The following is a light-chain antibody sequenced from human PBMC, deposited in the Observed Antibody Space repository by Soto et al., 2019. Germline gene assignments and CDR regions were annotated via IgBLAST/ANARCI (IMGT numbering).Light chain of an antibody. V-gene: IGKV1-5*03. CDR3: QQYETFSGT. CDR2: ETS. Sequence: DIQMSQSPSTLSASVGDRVTITCRASRSLTRWLAWYQQKPGRAPKLLIYETSILQSGVPSRFSGSGSGTKFTLTIASLQPDDFATYYCQQYETFSGTFGPGTKVEI. J-gene: IGKJ1*01. CDR1: RSLTRW.